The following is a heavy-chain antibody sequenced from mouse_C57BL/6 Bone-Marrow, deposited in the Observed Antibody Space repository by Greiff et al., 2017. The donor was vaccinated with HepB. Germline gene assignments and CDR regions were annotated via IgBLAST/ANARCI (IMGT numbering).Heavy chain of an antibody. D-gene: IGHD1-1*01. J-gene: IGHJ1*03. CDR1: GYTFTDYY. Sequence: VQLQQSGAELVRPGASVKLSCKASGYTFTDYYINWVKQRPGQGLEWIARIYPGSGNTYYNEKFKGKATLTAEKSSSTAYMQLSSLTSEDSAVYFCARWKGLGYGSSHWYFDVWGTGTTVTVSS. CDR3: ARWKGLGYGSSHWYFDV. V-gene: IGHV1-76*01. CDR2: IYPGSGNT.